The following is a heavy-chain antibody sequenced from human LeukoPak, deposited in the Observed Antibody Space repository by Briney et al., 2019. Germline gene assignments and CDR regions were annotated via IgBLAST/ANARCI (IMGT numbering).Heavy chain of an antibody. CDR3: ASSSGYYGYFDY. Sequence: VASVKVSCKASGYTFTSYDINWVRQATGQGLEWMGWMNPNSGNTGYAQKFQGRVTMTRNTSISTAYMELSSLRSEDTAVYYCASSSGYYGYFDYWGQGTLVTVSS. D-gene: IGHD3-22*01. J-gene: IGHJ4*02. V-gene: IGHV1-8*01. CDR2: MNPNSGNT. CDR1: GYTFTSYD.